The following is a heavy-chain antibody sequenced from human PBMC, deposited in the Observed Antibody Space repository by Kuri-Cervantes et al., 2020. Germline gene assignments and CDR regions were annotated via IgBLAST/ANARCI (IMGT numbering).Heavy chain of an antibody. CDR3: ARVRIGARRRYYYSYMDV. CDR1: GYTFTGYY. CDR2: IIPIFGTG. D-gene: IGHD6-6*01. J-gene: IGHJ6*03. V-gene: IGHV1-69*13. Sequence: SVKVSCKATGYTFTGYYMHRVRQAPGQGLEWMGGIIPIFGTGNYAQKFQGRVTITADESTSTAYMELSRLRSEDTAVYYCARVRIGARRRYYYSYMDVWGKGTTVTVSS.